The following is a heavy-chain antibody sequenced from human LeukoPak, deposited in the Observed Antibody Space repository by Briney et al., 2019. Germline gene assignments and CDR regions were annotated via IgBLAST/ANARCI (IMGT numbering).Heavy chain of an antibody. Sequence: ASVKVSCKASGYTFTNYVMHWVRRAPGQRPEWMGWINVGNGDIKYSQKFQGRVTIARDTSASTAYMELSSLRSEDTAVYYCATRGGEGFDYWGQGTLVTVSS. J-gene: IGHJ4*02. CDR3: ATRGGEGFDY. V-gene: IGHV1-3*01. CDR2: INVGNGDI. D-gene: IGHD2-15*01. CDR1: GYTFTNYV.